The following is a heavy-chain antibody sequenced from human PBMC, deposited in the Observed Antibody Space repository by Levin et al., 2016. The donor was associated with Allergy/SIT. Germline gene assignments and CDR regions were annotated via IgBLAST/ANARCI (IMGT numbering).Heavy chain of an antibody. D-gene: IGHD6-19*01. J-gene: IGHJ4*02. V-gene: IGHV4-34*09. CDR2: INHSGST. CDR3: ARLGAVAGTCDY. Sequence: PGKGLEWIGEINHSGSTNYNPSLKSRVTISVDTSKNQFSLKLSSVTAADTAVYYCARLGAVAGTCDYWGQGTLVTVSS.